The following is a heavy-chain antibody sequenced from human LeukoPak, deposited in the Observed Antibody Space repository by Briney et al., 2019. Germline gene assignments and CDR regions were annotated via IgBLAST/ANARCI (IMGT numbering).Heavy chain of an antibody. CDR3: GRHAYGGSPPLS. Sequence: GRSLRLSCAASGFTFDDYAMHWVRQAPGKGLEWVSGISWNSGSIDYADSVKGRFTISRDNAKNTVYLQMNNLRAEDTALYYCGRHAYGGSPPLSWGQGALVTVSS. CDR1: GFTFDDYA. V-gene: IGHV3-9*01. D-gene: IGHD3-10*01. J-gene: IGHJ4*02. CDR2: ISWNSGSI.